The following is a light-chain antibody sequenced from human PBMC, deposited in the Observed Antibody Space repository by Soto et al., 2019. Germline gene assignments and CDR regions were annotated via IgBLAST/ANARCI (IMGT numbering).Light chain of an antibody. V-gene: IGLV2-11*01. Sequence: QSALTQPRSVSGSPGQSVTISCTGTSSDVGGYNYVSWYQQHPGKAPKLMIYDVSKRPSGVPDRFSGSKSGNTASLTICGLQAEDEADYYCCSYAGSYFPYVFGTGTKLTVL. CDR1: SSDVGGYNY. J-gene: IGLJ1*01. CDR2: DVS. CDR3: CSYAGSYFPYV.